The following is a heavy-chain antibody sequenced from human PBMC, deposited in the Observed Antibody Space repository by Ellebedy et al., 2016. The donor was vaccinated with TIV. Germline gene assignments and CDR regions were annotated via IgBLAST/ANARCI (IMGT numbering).Heavy chain of an antibody. V-gene: IGHV1-8*01. Sequence: AASVKVSCKASGHTFTSYDINWVRQASGQGLEWMGWMNPNSGNTGYAQRFQGRVTLTRNTSIITAYMELSSLRSEDTAVYYCVRALMWGQGTLVTVSS. J-gene: IGHJ4*02. CDR1: GHTFTSYD. CDR3: VRALM. CDR2: MNPNSGNT.